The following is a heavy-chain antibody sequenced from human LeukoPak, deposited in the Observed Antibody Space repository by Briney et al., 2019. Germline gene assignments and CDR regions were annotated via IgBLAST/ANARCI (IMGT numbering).Heavy chain of an antibody. D-gene: IGHD3-16*01. CDR2: INHSGST. V-gene: IGHV4-38-2*02. CDR1: GYSISSGYY. Sequence: SETLSLTCTVSGYSISSGYYWGWIRQPPGKGLEWIGEINHSGSTNYNPSLKSRVTISVDTSKNQFSLKLSSVTAADTAVYYCASSLRAYYMDVWGKGTTVTISS. J-gene: IGHJ6*03. CDR3: ASSLRAYYMDV.